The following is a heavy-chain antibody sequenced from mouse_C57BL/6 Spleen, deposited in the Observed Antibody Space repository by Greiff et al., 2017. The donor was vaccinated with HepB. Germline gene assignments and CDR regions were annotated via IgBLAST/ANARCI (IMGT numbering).Heavy chain of an antibody. Sequence: QVQLKQPGAELVKPGASVKLSCKASGYTFTSYWMQWVKQRPGQGLEWIGEIDPSDSYTNYNQKFKGKATLTVDTSSSTAYMQLSSLTSEDSAVYYCARMVAYWGQGTLVTVSA. CDR1: GYTFTSYW. V-gene: IGHV1-50*01. CDR3: ARMVAY. CDR2: IDPSDSYT. J-gene: IGHJ3*01.